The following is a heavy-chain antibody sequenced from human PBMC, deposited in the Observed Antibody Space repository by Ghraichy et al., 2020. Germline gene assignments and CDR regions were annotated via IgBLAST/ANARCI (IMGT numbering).Heavy chain of an antibody. CDR2: IKEYGSDK. Sequence: GGSLRLSCAASGFTFRDYWMSWVRRAPGKGLEWVANIKEYGSDKRYEDSVRGRFTISRDNAKNSVYLQLNNLRIEDTAVYYCARKYSPIDYWGQGTLVTVSS. J-gene: IGHJ4*02. D-gene: IGHD4-11*01. CDR3: ARKYSPIDY. V-gene: IGHV3-7*01. CDR1: GFTFRDYW.